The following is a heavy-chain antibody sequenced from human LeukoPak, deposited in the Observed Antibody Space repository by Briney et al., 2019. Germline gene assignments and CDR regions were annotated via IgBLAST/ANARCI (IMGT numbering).Heavy chain of an antibody. CDR3: ARGHSSTWYSDY. D-gene: IGHD6-13*01. J-gene: IGHJ4*02. CDR1: GFTFSTYA. V-gene: IGHV3-21*01. Sequence: GGSLRLSCAASGFTFSTYAMNWVRQAPGKGLEWVSSISRSSSYIYYADSMKGRFTISRDNAKNSLYLQMNSLRAEDTAVYYCARGHSSTWYSDYWGQGTLVTVSS. CDR2: ISRSSSYI.